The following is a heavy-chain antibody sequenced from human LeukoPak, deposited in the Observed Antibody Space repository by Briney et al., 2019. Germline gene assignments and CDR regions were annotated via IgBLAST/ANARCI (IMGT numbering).Heavy chain of an antibody. J-gene: IGHJ4*02. D-gene: IGHD3-22*01. CDR2: IRYGGSNK. Sequence: PGGSLRLSCAASGFTFSSYGMHWVRQTPGKGLEWVAFIRYGGSNKYYADSVKGRFTISRDNSKNTLYLQMNSLRPEDTAVFYCAKDSMSESCGYYLLDYWGQGTLVTVSS. V-gene: IGHV3-30*02. CDR1: GFTFSSYG. CDR3: AKDSMSESCGYYLLDY.